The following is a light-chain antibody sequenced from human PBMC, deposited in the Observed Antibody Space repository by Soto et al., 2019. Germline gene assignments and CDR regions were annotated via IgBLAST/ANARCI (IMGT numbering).Light chain of an antibody. CDR1: SDDIGSYNR. Sequence: QSVLTQPPSVSGSPGQSVTISCTGTSDDIGSYNRVSWFQQPPGTAPQLMIYEVTNRPSGVPDRFSGSKSGNTASLTISGLQTEDETSNSTPFVFGTGTKVTVL. CDR2: EVT. CDR3: PFV. J-gene: IGLJ1*01. V-gene: IGLV2-18*01.